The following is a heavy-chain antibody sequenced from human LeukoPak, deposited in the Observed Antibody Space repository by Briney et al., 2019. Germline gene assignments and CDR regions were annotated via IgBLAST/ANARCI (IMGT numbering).Heavy chain of an antibody. V-gene: IGHV3-15*01. Sequence: GGPLRLSCAASGFTFSNAWMSWVRQAPGKGLEWVGRIKSKTDGGTTDYAAPVKGRFTISRDDSKNTLYLQMNSLKTEDTAVYYCTTDSLNLWVWFGERSYYFDYWGQGTLVTVSS. CDR3: TTDSLNLWVWFGERSYYFDY. CDR1: GFTFSNAW. D-gene: IGHD3-10*01. CDR2: IKSKTDGGTT. J-gene: IGHJ4*02.